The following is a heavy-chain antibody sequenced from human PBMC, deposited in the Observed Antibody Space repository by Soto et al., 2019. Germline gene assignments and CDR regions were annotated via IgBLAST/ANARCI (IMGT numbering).Heavy chain of an antibody. Sequence: QVRLQQWGAGLLKPSETLSLTCAIYGASFSGYYWSWIRQPPGKGLEWIGEINHSGSTIYNPSLKRRVTVSVDTSKSQFPLNLSYVTAADTAVYYCARGPPRSLYSSGWYNYWGQGTLVSVSS. D-gene: IGHD6-19*01. CDR2: INHSGST. CDR3: ARGPPRSLYSSGWYNY. V-gene: IGHV4-34*01. CDR1: GASFSGYY. J-gene: IGHJ4*02.